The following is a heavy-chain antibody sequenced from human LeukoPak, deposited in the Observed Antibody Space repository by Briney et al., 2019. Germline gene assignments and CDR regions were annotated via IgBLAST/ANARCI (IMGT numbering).Heavy chain of an antibody. D-gene: IGHD4-23*01. CDR3: ARRAGGYSHPYDY. CDR2: IYSGGTT. V-gene: IGHV3-53*01. CDR1: GFTFSSYW. J-gene: IGHJ4*02. Sequence: GGSLRLSCAASGFTFSSYWMSWVRQAPGKGLEWVSLIYSGGTTYYADSVKGRFTISRDNSKNTLYLQMNSLRAEDTAVYYCARRAGGYSHPYDYWGQGILVTVSS.